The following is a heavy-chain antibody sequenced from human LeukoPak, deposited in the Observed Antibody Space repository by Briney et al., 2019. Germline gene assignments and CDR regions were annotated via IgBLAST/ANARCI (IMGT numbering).Heavy chain of an antibody. CDR3: ARLEYP. Sequence: GASVKDSCKASGYTFTIYYINCVRQATGQGLGWMGWINPNSGKTSYAQKFQGRVTMTRNTSISTAYMELSSLRSEGTAVYYCARLEYPWGQTTMVTVSS. J-gene: IGHJ4*02. CDR2: INPNSGKT. V-gene: IGHV1-8*01. D-gene: IGHD3-3*01. CDR1: GYTFTIYY.